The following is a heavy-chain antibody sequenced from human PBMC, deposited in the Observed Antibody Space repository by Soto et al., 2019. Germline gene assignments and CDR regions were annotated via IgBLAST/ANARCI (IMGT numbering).Heavy chain of an antibody. CDR1: GFTFSSYA. CDR3: AGDTYYDFWTGYYGMDV. V-gene: IGHV3-23*01. J-gene: IGHJ6*02. D-gene: IGHD3-3*01. CDR2: ISGSGGST. Sequence: GGSLRLSCAASGFTFSSYAMSWVRQAPGKGLEWVSAISGSGGSTYYADSVKGRFTISRDNSKNTLYLQMNSLRAEDTAVYYCAGDTYYDFWTGYYGMDVWGQGTTVTV.